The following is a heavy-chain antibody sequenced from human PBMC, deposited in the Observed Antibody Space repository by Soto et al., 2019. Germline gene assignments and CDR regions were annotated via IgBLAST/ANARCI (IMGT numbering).Heavy chain of an antibody. CDR3: ARGPTTTGTTGRYYYYMDV. CDR2: MNPNSGNT. CDR1: GYTFTSYD. J-gene: IGHJ6*03. Sequence: ASVKVSCKASGYTFTSYDINWVRQATGQGLEWMGWMNPNSGNTGYAQKFQGRVTMTRNTSISTAYMELSSLRSEDTAVYYCARGPTTTGTTGRYYYYMDVWGKGTTVTVSS. D-gene: IGHD1-1*01. V-gene: IGHV1-8*01.